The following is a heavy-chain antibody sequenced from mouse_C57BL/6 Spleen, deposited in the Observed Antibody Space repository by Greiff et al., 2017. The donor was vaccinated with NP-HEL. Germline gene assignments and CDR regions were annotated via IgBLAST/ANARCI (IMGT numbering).Heavy chain of an antibody. Sequence: EVQLQESGGGLVQPGGSLKLSCAASGFTFSDYGMAWVRQAPRKGPEWVAFISNLAYSIYYADTVTGRFTISRENAKNTLYLEMSSLRSEDTAMYYCARRYGSSYEGYFDVWGTGTTVTVSS. CDR1: GFTFSDYG. CDR2: ISNLAYSI. D-gene: IGHD1-1*01. V-gene: IGHV5-15*01. J-gene: IGHJ1*03. CDR3: ARRYGSSYEGYFDV.